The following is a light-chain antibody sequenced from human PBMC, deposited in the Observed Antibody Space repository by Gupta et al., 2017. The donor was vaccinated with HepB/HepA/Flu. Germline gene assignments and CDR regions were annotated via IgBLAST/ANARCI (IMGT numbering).Light chain of an antibody. CDR2: QDS. Sequence: SYALTQPPSVFVSPGQTASITCSGDKLGDKYACWYQQEPGQSPVLVIYQDSKRPSGIPERFSGSNSGNTATLTISGTQAMYEADYYCQAWDSSTVVFGGGTKLTVL. J-gene: IGLJ2*01. V-gene: IGLV3-1*01. CDR3: QAWDSSTVV. CDR1: KLGDKY.